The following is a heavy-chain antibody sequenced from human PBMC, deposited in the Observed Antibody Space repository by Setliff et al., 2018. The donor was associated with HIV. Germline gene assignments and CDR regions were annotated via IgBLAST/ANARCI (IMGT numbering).Heavy chain of an antibody. CDR2: IYSSGTT. V-gene: IGHV4-4*09. CDR1: GVSISDHY. CDR3: ASLITYYDFWSGYYSPIGFDY. Sequence: SETLSLTCFVSGVSISDHYWGWIRQPPGKGLEWIGYIYSSGTTQYNPSVESRVTMSLDTSRDQFSLKLSSVTAADTAVYYCASLITYYDFWSGYYSPIGFDYWGQGTLVTVSS. D-gene: IGHD3-3*01. J-gene: IGHJ4*02.